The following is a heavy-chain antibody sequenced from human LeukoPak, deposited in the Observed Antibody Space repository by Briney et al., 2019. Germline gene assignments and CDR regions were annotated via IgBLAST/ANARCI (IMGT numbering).Heavy chain of an antibody. CDR1: GYTFTDYY. D-gene: IGHD1-26*01. V-gene: IGHV1-2*02. Sequence: ASVKVSCKASGYTFTDYYMHWVRQAPGQGLEWMGWINPNSGGTNYAKKFQGRVTMARDTSISTAYMELSRLRSDDTAVYYCAREGPIVGATHLVDYWGQGTLVTVSS. CDR3: AREGPIVGATHLVDY. CDR2: INPNSGGT. J-gene: IGHJ4*02.